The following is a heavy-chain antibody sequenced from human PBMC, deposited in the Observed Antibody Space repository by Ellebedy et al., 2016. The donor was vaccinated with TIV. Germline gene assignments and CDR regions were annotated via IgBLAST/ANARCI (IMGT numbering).Heavy chain of an antibody. J-gene: IGHJ6*02. CDR2: IYYSGST. D-gene: IGHD3-10*01. CDR3: ARHDYHGSGSYYNYYYYYGMDV. CDR1: GGSISSYY. V-gene: IGHV4-59*08. Sequence: MPSETLSLTCTVSGGSISSYYWSWIRQPPGKGLEWIGYIYYSGSTNYNPSLKSRVTISVDTSKNQFSLKLSSVTAADTAVYYCARHDYHGSGSYYNYYYYYGMDVWGQGTTVTVSS.